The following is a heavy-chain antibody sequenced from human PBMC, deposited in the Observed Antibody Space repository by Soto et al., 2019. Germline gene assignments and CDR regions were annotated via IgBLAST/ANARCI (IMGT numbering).Heavy chain of an antibody. CDR1: GGTFSSYA. D-gene: IGHD2-2*02. V-gene: IGHV1-69*01. CDR2: IIPIFGTA. Sequence: QVQLVQSGAEVKKPGSSVKVSCKASGGTFSSYAISWVRQAPGQGLEWMGGIIPIFGTANYAQKFQGSVTITADESTSTAYMELSSLRSEDTAVYYCAREKCSSTSCYTGAYYYYGMDVWGQGTTVTVSS. CDR3: AREKCSSTSCYTGAYYYYGMDV. J-gene: IGHJ6*02.